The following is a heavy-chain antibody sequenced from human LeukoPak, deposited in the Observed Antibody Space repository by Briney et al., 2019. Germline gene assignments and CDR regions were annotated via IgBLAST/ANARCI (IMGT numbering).Heavy chain of an antibody. D-gene: IGHD6-19*01. CDR1: GFTFDSYT. CDR3: AKAHSAVAGEYYYYYYGMDV. CDR2: IGAGSRPI. J-gene: IGHJ6*02. V-gene: IGHV3-23*05. Sequence: GGSLRLSCAASGFTFDSYTMSWVRKAPGKGLEWVASIGAGSRPIYYADSVKGRFTISRDNSKNTLYLQMNSLRAEDTAVYYCAKAHSAVAGEYYYYYYGMDVWGQGTTVTVSS.